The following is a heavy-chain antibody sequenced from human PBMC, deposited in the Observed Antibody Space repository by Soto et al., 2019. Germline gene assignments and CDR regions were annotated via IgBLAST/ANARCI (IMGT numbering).Heavy chain of an antibody. Sequence: SETLSLTCTVSGGSISSGGYYWSWIRQHPGKGLEWIGYTYYSGSTYYNPSLKSRVTISVDTSKNQFSLKLSSVTAADTAVYYCVRSLTGTSWGTHYYYYYMDVWGKGTTVTVSS. D-gene: IGHD1-7*01. CDR3: VRSLTGTSWGTHYYYYYMDV. CDR1: GGSISSGGYY. CDR2: TYYSGST. J-gene: IGHJ6*03. V-gene: IGHV4-31*03.